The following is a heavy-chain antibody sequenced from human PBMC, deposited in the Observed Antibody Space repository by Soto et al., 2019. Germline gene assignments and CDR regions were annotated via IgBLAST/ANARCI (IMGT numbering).Heavy chain of an antibody. Sequence: GGSLRLSCAASGFTVSSNYMSWVRQAPGKGLEWVSVIYSGGSTYYADSVKGRFTISRDNSKNTLYLQMNSLRAEDTAVYYCARGHQLLWFGESPSWFDPWGQGTLVTVSS. V-gene: IGHV3-53*01. CDR2: IYSGGST. D-gene: IGHD3-10*01. J-gene: IGHJ5*02. CDR3: ARGHQLLWFGESPSWFDP. CDR1: GFTVSSNY.